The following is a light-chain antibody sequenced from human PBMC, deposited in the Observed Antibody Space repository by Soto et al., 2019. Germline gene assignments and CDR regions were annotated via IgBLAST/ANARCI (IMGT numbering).Light chain of an antibody. CDR1: SSDVGGYNY. J-gene: IGLJ2*01. CDR3: SSYTSSSSVV. Sequence: QSALTQPASVYGSPGQSITIPCTGTSSDVGGYNYVSWYQQHPGKAPKLMIYDVSNRPSGVSNRFSGSKSGNTASLTISGLQAEDEADYYCSSYTSSSSVVFGGVTELTVL. V-gene: IGLV2-14*01. CDR2: DVS.